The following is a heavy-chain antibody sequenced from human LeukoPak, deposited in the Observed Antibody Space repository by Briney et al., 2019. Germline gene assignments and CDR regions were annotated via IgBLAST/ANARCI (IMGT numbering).Heavy chain of an antibody. J-gene: IGHJ5*02. V-gene: IGHV7-4-1*02. Sequence: EASVKVSCKASGYTFTSYYMHWVRQAPGQGLEWMGWINTNTGNPTYAQGFTGRFVFSLDTSVSTAYLQISSLKAEDTAVYYCARGIAAAGTWGQGTLVTVSS. D-gene: IGHD6-13*01. CDR1: GYTFTSYY. CDR3: ARGIAAAGT. CDR2: INTNTGNP.